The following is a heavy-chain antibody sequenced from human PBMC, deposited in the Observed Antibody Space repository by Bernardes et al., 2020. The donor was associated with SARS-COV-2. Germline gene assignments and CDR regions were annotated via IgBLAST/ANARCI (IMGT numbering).Heavy chain of an antibody. CDR1: AFTFSPYG. CDR3: ARDGISGIDY. V-gene: IGHV3-33*01. CDR2: ISHVGNNE. Sequence: GSMRFAFATSAFTFSPYGMHWVRPAPGKGLEWAAFISHVGNNEYYADSVKGRFTISRDNSKNMIYLQMNSLRAEDTSVYYCARDGISGIDYWGQGTLVTVSS. J-gene: IGHJ4*02. D-gene: IGHD1-20*01.